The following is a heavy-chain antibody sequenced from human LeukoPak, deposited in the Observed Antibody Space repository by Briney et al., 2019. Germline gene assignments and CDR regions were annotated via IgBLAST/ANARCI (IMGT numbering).Heavy chain of an antibody. CDR2: IGGNGDNT. CDR3: AKALYDSHGYWVTDYHHYMDV. D-gene: IGHD3-22*01. Sequence: PGGSLRLSCAASGFTFSSYAMIWVRQAPGKGLEWVSGIGGNGDNTYYADSVKGRFSTSRDNSKNTLYFQMNSLRAEDTAVYYCAKALYDSHGYWVTDYHHYMDVWGKGTTVTVSS. J-gene: IGHJ6*03. V-gene: IGHV3-23*01. CDR1: GFTFSSYA.